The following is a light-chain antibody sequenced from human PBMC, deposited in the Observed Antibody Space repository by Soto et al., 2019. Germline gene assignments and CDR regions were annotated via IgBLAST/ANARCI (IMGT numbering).Light chain of an antibody. CDR2: DVT. CDR3: NSYTSSTTPYV. Sequence: QSALTQPASVSGSPGQSITISCTGSSSDVGAYNYVSWYQHHPAKAPKLVIYDVTNRPSGVSNRFSGSKSGNTASLTISGLQAEDEADYYCNSYTSSTTPYVFGTGTKVTVL. J-gene: IGLJ1*01. V-gene: IGLV2-14*03. CDR1: SSDVGAYNY.